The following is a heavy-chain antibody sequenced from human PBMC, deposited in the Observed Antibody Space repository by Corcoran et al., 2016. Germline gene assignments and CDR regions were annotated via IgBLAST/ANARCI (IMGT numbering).Heavy chain of an antibody. J-gene: IGHJ5*02. CDR1: GGTFSSYA. D-gene: IGHD1-26*01. CDR2: IIPIFGTA. V-gene: IGHV1-69*01. CDR3: ARDRDSGSPPSWFDP. Sequence: QVQLVESGAEVKKPGSSVKVSCTASGGTFSSYAISWVRQAPGHGIEWMGGIIPIFGTANYAQKFQGRVTITADESTSTAYMELSSLRSEDTAVYDCARDRDSGSPPSWFDPWGQGTLVTVSS.